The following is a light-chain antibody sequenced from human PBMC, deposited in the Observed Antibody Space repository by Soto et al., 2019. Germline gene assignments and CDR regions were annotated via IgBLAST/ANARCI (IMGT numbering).Light chain of an antibody. Sequence: QSVVTQPASLSGASGQSITISCTGTSSEVGGYNYVSWYQHHPGKAPKLMIFDVIIRPSGVSNRFSGSKSGNTASLTISGLQLEDEADYYCSSYTPSNTRQIVFGTGTKVTVL. V-gene: IGLV2-14*03. CDR3: SSYTPSNTRQIV. CDR1: SSEVGGYNY. CDR2: DVI. J-gene: IGLJ1*01.